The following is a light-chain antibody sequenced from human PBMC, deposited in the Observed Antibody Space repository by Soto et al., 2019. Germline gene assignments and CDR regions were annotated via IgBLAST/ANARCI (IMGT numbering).Light chain of an antibody. CDR3: PQAKSFPLT. J-gene: IGKJ4*01. CDR1: QGISSW. Sequence: DIQMTQSPSSVSASLGDRVTITCRASQGISSWLAWYQQKPGKAPKLLIYAASSLQSGVPSRFSGNESGTNFTLTISRLQPEDFTTHYCPQAKSFPLTFGGGTKVEIK. V-gene: IGKV1-12*01. CDR2: AAS.